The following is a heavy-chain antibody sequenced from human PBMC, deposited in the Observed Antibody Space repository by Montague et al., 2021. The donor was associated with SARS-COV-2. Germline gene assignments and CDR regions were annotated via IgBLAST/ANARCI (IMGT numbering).Heavy chain of an antibody. V-gene: IGHV4-59*02. Sequence: SETLSLTCSVSSGSVSSDYWSWIRQPPGKGLEWIGYIYSSGSTSYNPSLKSRVTISIDTSKNQFSLRLSSVTAADTATYYCARGQVTIFAVLIMLPAAGAIDVWGQGTTVTVSS. CDR1: SGSVSSDY. J-gene: IGHJ3*01. CDR2: IYSSGST. D-gene: IGHD3-3*01. CDR3: ARGQVTIFAVLIMLPAAGAIDV.